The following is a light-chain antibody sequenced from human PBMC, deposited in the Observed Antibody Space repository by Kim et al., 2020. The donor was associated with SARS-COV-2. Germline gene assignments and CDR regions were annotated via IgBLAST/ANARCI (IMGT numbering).Light chain of an antibody. CDR1: QVISSA. V-gene: IGKV1D-13*01. CDR2: DAS. CDR3: QQFNNYPLT. J-gene: IGKJ4*01. Sequence: ASVRDRVNIPCRASQVISSAVPWYQQKQGQPPKILIYDASRLKSGVPSRLSGSGSGTDFTLPFSSLQPGDFATYYSQQFNNYPLTFGGGTKVDIK.